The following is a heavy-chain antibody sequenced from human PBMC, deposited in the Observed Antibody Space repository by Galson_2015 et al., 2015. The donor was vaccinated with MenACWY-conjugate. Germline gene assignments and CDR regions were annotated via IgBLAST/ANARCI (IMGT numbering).Heavy chain of an antibody. J-gene: IGHJ3*02. CDR2: IYPGDSDT. D-gene: IGHD2-2*01. Sequence: QSGAEVKKPGESLKISCKGSGYSFTSYWVGWVRQMPGKGLEWMGIIYPGDSDTRYSPSFQGQVTISADKSISTAYLQWSSLKASDTAMYYCARHKFAMAHPDDAFDIWGQGTMVTVSS. V-gene: IGHV5-51*01. CDR1: GYSFTSYW. CDR3: ARHKFAMAHPDDAFDI.